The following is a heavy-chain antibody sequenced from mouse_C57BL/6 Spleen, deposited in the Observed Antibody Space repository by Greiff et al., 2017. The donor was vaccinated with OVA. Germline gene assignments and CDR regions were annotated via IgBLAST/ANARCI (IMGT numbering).Heavy chain of an antibody. CDR1: GYSITSGYY. J-gene: IGHJ2*01. CDR2: ISYDGSN. V-gene: IGHV3-6*01. CDR3: ASYDYEYYFDY. D-gene: IGHD2-4*01. Sequence: ESGPGLVKPSQSLSLTCSVTGYSITSGYYWNWIRQFPGNKLEWMGYISYDGSNNYNPSLKNRISITRDTSKNQFFLKLNSVTTEDTATYYCASYDYEYYFDYWGQGTTLTVSS.